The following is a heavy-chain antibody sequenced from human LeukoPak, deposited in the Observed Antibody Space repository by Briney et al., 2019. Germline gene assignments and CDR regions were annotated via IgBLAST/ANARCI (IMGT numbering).Heavy chain of an antibody. V-gene: IGHV3-23*01. D-gene: IGHD2-21*01. J-gene: IGHJ4*02. Sequence: PGGSLRLSCVGSGFTFRSHAMSWVRQAPGKGLEFVSGIYENGGTTYYADSVKGRFSISRDNSKNTLYLQMDSLRGEDTAVYYCAKDFRISYSAHFDYWGQGALVTVSS. CDR2: IYENGGTT. CDR1: GFTFRSHA. CDR3: AKDFRISYSAHFDY.